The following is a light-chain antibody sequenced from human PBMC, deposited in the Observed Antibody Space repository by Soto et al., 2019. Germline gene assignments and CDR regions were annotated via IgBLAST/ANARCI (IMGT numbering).Light chain of an antibody. V-gene: IGKV1-9*01. J-gene: IGKJ2*01. CDR1: QGISSY. CDR2: AAS. Sequence: DIPLTQSPSFLSASVGDRVTITCRASQGISSYLAWYQQKPGKAPKLLIYAASTLQSGVPLRFSGSGSGTSFTLTISSLQPEDFATYYCQQSDSAPFTFGQGTRLEIK. CDR3: QQSDSAPFT.